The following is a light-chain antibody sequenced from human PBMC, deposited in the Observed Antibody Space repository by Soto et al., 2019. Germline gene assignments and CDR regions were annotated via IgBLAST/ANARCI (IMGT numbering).Light chain of an antibody. CDR1: QSVSSSY. J-gene: IGKJ1*01. V-gene: IGKV3-20*01. CDR3: QQYGSSSWT. Sequence: IGLTQSTAPLSLSTGERATRFCTASQSVSSSYLAWYQQKPGQAPRLLIYGASSRATGIPDRFSGSGSGTDFTLTISRLEPEDFAVYYCQQYGSSSWTFGQGT. CDR2: GAS.